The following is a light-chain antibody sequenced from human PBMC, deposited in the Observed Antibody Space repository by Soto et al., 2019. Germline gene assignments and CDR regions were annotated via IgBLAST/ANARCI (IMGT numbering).Light chain of an antibody. CDR2: AAS. CDR1: QGISSY. Sequence: AIRMTQSPSSFSASTGDRVTITCRASQGISSYLASYQQKPGKAPKLLIYAASTLQSGVPSRFSGSGSGTDFTLTISCLQSEDFATYYCQQYYSYPPWTFGQGTKVEIK. CDR3: QQYYSYPPWT. V-gene: IGKV1-8*01. J-gene: IGKJ1*01.